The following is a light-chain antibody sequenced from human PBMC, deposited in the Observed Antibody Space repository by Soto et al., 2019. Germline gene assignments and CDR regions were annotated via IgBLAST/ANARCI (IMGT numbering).Light chain of an antibody. V-gene: IGLV1-40*01. CDR2: DNR. J-gene: IGLJ2*01. Sequence: QSVLTQPPSVSGAPGQKVTISCTGSSSNIGAGYDVHWYQQLPGTAPKLLIFDNRRRPSGVPDRFSGSKSATSASLAITGLQAEDEADYYCQSYDSSLRGSLFGGGTQLTVL. CDR3: QSYDSSLRGSL. CDR1: SSNIGAGYD.